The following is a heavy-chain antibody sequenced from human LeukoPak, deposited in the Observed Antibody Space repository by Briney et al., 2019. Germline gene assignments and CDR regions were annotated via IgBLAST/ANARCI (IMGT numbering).Heavy chain of an antibody. V-gene: IGHV3-48*01. J-gene: IGHJ4*02. CDR2: ISSSSSTI. CDR1: GFTFSSYS. D-gene: IGHD5-12*01. CDR3: AREHSGYDSSWGY. Sequence: GGSLRLSCAASGFTFSSYSMNWVRQAPGKGLEWVSYISSSSSTIYYADSVKGRFTISRDNAKNSLYLQMNSLRAEDTAVYYCAREHSGYDSSWGYWGQGTLVTVSS.